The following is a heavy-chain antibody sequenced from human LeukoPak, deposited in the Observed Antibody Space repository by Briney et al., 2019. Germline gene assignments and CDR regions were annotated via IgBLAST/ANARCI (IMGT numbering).Heavy chain of an antibody. Sequence: GASVKVSCKASGYTFTGYYMHWVRQAPGQGLEWMGWINPNSGGTNYAQKFQGRVTMTRDTSISTAYMELSRLRSDDTAVYYCARDHREMATNTFVYWGQGTLVTVSS. D-gene: IGHD5-24*01. CDR3: ARDHREMATNTFVY. CDR2: INPNSGGT. J-gene: IGHJ4*02. CDR1: GYTFTGYY. V-gene: IGHV1-2*02.